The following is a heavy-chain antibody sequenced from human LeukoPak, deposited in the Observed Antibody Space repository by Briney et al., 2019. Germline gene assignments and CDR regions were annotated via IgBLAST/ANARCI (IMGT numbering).Heavy chain of an antibody. Sequence: SETLSLTCIVSGXSIGTSNYYWGWIRQPPGTGLEWIGEVNLQGSTNYNPSLMGRVAISVDKSENHISLQLTSVTAADTAVYYCAREGGPYRPLDYSGQGTLVTVSS. J-gene: IGHJ4*02. V-gene: IGHV4-39*07. CDR1: GXSIGTSNYY. CDR2: VNLQGST. CDR3: AREGGPYRPLDY.